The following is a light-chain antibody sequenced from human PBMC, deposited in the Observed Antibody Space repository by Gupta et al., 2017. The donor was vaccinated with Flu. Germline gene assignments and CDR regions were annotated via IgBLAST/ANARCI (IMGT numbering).Light chain of an antibody. Sequence: DRVTITSRASHTISTYLNWYQQKPGKAPKLLMYVASSLESGVPYRFRGSGSGTDFTLTIRSLQPEDFATYYCQQTYTTPYSFGQGTKLEIK. CDR3: QQTYTTPYS. J-gene: IGKJ2*03. V-gene: IGKV1-39*01. CDR2: VAS. CDR1: HTISTY.